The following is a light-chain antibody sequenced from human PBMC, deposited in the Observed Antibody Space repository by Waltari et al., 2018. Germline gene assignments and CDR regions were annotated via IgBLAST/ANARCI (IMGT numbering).Light chain of an antibody. Sequence: EIVMTQSPATLSASPGETATLSCRASQSVSSNLPWYQKKPGQAPRLLIYGASTRATGIPARFSGSGSGTEFTLTISSLQSEDFAVYYCQQYNNWPPYTFGQGTKLEIK. V-gene: IGKV3-15*01. CDR3: QQYNNWPPYT. J-gene: IGKJ2*01. CDR1: QSVSSN. CDR2: GAS.